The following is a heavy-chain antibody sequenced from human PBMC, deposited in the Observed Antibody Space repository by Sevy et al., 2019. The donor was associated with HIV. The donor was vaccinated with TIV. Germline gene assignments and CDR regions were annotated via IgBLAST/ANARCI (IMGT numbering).Heavy chain of an antibody. CDR1: GYTFTSYG. J-gene: IGHJ3*02. V-gene: IGHV1-18*04. CDR3: ARDRYSSSWWDAFDI. D-gene: IGHD6-13*01. Sequence: ASVKVSCKASGYTFTSYGISWVRQAPGQGLEWMGWISAYNGNTNYAQKLQGRVTMTTDTSTSTAYMELRSLRSDDTAVYYWARDRYSSSWWDAFDIWGQGTMVTVSS. CDR2: ISAYNGNT.